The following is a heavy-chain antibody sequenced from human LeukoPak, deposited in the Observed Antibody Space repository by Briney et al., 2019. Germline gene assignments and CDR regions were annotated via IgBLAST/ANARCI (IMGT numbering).Heavy chain of an antibody. J-gene: IGHJ6*03. CDR1: GGSISSYY. V-gene: IGHV4-59*01. Sequence: SETLSLTCTVSGGSISSYYWSWIRQPPGKGLEWIGYIYYSGSTNYNPSLKSRVTISVDTSKNQFFLKLSPVTAADTAVYYCARVPRSYYYYYYMDVWGKGTTVTVSS. CDR3: ARVPRSYYYYYYMDV. CDR2: IYYSGST.